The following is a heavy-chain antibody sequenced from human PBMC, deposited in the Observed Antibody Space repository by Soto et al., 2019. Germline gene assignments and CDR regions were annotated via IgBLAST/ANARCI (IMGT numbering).Heavy chain of an antibody. Sequence: ASVKVSCKASGYTFTSYDINWVRQATGQGLEWMGWMNPNSGNTGYAQKFQGRVTMTRNTSISTAYMELSSLRSEDTAVYYCARRGVTTDITGRTYYYYGMDVWGQGTTVTVYS. CDR3: ARRGVTTDITGRTYYYYGMDV. CDR2: MNPNSGNT. J-gene: IGHJ6*02. D-gene: IGHD1-20*01. V-gene: IGHV1-8*01. CDR1: GYTFTSYD.